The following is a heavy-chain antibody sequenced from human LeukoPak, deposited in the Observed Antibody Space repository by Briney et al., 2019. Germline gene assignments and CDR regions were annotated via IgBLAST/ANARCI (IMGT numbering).Heavy chain of an antibody. CDR1: GFTFSSYA. CDR3: AKDKHYYDSSGPFDY. D-gene: IGHD3-22*01. J-gene: IGHJ4*02. CDR2: ISGSGGST. V-gene: IGHV3-23*01. Sequence: GGSLRLXCAASGFTFSSYAMRWVRRAPGKELEWVSAISGSGGSTYYADSVKGRFTISRDNSKNTLYLQMNSLRAEDTAVYYCAKDKHYYDSSGPFDYWGQGTLVTVSS.